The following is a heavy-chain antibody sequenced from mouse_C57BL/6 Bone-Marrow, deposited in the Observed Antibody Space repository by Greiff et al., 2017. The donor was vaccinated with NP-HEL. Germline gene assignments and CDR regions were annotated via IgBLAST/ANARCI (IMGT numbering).Heavy chain of an antibody. V-gene: IGHV1-4*01. CDR3: ARTITTVVAPYYAMDY. CDR2: INPSSGYT. Sequence: QVQLKESGAELARPGASVKMSCKASGYTFTSYTMHWVKQRPGQGLEWIGYINPSSGYTKYNQKFKDKATLTADKSSSTAYMQLSSLTSEDSAVYYGARTITTVVAPYYAMDYGGQGTSVTVSS. D-gene: IGHD1-1*01. J-gene: IGHJ4*01. CDR1: GYTFTSYT.